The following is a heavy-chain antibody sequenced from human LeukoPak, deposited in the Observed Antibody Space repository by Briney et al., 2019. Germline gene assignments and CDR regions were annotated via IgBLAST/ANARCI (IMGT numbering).Heavy chain of an antibody. D-gene: IGHD3-22*01. V-gene: IGHV4-31*03. CDR1: VVAISRVVYY. Sequence: TLSPTCTVSVVAISRVVYYWSWFRQHPGKGRERIGYTYYSGSTYYNPSLKSRVTISVDTSKNQFSLKLSSVTAADMAVYYCARGWWYYDSSGYTNDYWGQGTLVTVSS. J-gene: IGHJ4*02. CDR3: ARGWWYYDSSGYTNDY. CDR2: TYYSGST.